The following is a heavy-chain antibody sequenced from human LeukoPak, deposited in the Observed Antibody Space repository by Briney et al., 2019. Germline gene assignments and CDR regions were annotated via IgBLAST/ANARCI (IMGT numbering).Heavy chain of an antibody. CDR3: ARSRGPGNHWFDP. CDR1: GFSFSGNA. J-gene: IGHJ5*02. D-gene: IGHD3-10*01. V-gene: IGHV3-23*01. CDR2: LSYAS. Sequence: GGSLRLSCAASGFSFSGNALSWVRLAPGKGLEWVSTLSYASYYADSVRGRFTISGDSSKNTLYLQMDSLTTDDTAMYFCARSRGPGNHWFDPWGQGTLVTVSS.